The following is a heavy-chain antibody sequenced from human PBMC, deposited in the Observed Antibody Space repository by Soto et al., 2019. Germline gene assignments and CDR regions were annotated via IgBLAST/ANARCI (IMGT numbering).Heavy chain of an antibody. J-gene: IGHJ4*02. Sequence: WTWIRQPPGKGLEWIGYIYYTGTTKSNPSLKSRVSISVDTSKNQFSLRLNSVTAADTAVYYRAREVSSFGSNHFDSWGQGALVTVSS. CDR2: IYYTGTT. D-gene: IGHD3-10*01. CDR3: AREVSSFGSNHFDS. V-gene: IGHV4-59*01.